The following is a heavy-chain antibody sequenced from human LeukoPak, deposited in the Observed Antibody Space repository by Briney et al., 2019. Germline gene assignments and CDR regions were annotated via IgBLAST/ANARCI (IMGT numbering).Heavy chain of an antibody. Sequence: PGGSLRLSCAASGFTFSSYWMHWVRQAPGKGLVWVSAISVNGGVTYYIDSVKGRFTISRDNSRDTLFLQMNSLRDDDTAVYFCAKELSAMGFFDFWGQGALVTVSS. D-gene: IGHD2-2*01. CDR2: ISVNGGVT. CDR1: GFTFSSYW. V-gene: IGHV3-23*01. CDR3: AKELSAMGFFDF. J-gene: IGHJ4*02.